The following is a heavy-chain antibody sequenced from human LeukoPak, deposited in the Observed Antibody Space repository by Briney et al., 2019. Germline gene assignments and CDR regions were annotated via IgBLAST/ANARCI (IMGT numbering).Heavy chain of an antibody. D-gene: IGHD1-26*01. J-gene: IGHJ6*03. V-gene: IGHV4-34*01. CDR3: ASLARGATRYYYYYMDV. CDR2: INHSGST. CDR1: GGSFSGYY. Sequence: SETLSLTCAVYGGSFSGYYWSWIRQPPGKGLEWIGEINHSGSTNYNPSLKSRVTISVDTSKNQFSLKLSSVTAADTAVYYCASLARGATRYYYYYMDVWGKGTTVTISS.